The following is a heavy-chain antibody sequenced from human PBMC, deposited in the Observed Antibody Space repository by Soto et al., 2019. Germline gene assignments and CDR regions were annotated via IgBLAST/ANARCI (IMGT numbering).Heavy chain of an antibody. J-gene: IGHJ4*02. V-gene: IGHV1-69*01. Sequence: QVQLVQSGAEVKKPGSSVKVSCKASGGTFSSYAISWVRQAPGQGLEWMGGIIPIFGTANYAQKFQGRVTITADETTSTDYMEMSSLRSEDTAVYYCARGFRMGVVIKGYFDYWGQGTLVTVSS. D-gene: IGHD3-3*01. CDR2: IIPIFGTA. CDR3: ARGFRMGVVIKGYFDY. CDR1: GGTFSSYA.